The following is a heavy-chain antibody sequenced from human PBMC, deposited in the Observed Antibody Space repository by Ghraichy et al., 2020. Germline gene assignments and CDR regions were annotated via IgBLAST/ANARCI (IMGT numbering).Heavy chain of an antibody. Sequence: GGSLRLSCAACGFTFSSYDMHWVRQATGKGLEWVSAIGTAGDTYYPGSVKGQFTISRENAKNSLYLQMNSLRAGDTAVYYCARGSKLDRLTITGDYWGQGTLVTVSS. CDR3: ARGSKLDRLTITGDY. CDR1: GFTFSSYD. D-gene: IGHD7-27*01. CDR2: IGTAGDT. J-gene: IGHJ4*02. V-gene: IGHV3-13*03.